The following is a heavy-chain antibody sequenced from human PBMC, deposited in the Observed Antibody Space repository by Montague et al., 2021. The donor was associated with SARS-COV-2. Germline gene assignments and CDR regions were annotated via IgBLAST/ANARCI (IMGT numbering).Heavy chain of an antibody. D-gene: IGHD3-10*01. V-gene: IGHV3-30*18. CDR3: AKDATIFWFERGRGTFDY. J-gene: IGHJ4*02. Sequence: SLRLSCAASGFTFNNFGMHWVRQAPGQSLEWVAVISYEGSIQYYADSVKGRFTISRDWSKSTLYLQMSSLRAEDTAVYYCAKDATIFWFERGRGTFDYWGRGTLVAVSS. CDR2: ISYEGSIQ. CDR1: GFTFNNFG.